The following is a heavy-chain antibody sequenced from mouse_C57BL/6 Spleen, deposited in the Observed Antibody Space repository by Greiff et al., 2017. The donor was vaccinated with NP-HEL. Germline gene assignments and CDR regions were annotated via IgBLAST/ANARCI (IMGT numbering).Heavy chain of an antibody. Sequence: EVKLMESGAELVRPGASVKLSCTASGFNIKDDYMHWVKQRPEQGLEWIGWIDPENGDTEYASKFQGKATITADTSSNTAYLQLSSLTSEDTAVYYCTTPDGSSYTFAYWGQGTLVTVSA. J-gene: IGHJ3*01. CDR3: TTPDGSSYTFAY. CDR1: GFNIKDDY. V-gene: IGHV14-4*01. D-gene: IGHD1-1*01. CDR2: IDPENGDT.